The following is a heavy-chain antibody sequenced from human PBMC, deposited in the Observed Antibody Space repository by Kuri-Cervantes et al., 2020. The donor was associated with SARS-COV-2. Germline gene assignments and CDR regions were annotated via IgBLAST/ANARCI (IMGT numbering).Heavy chain of an antibody. D-gene: IGHD3-3*01. CDR3: ARDATIFGVVKSWFDP. Sequence: LSLTCAASGFTFSSYAMHWVRQAPGKGLEWVAVISYDGSNKYYADSVKGRFTISRDNSKNTLYLQMNSLRAEDTAVYYCARDATIFGVVKSWFDPWGQGTLVTVSS. J-gene: IGHJ5*02. CDR2: ISYDGSNK. CDR1: GFTFSSYA. V-gene: IGHV3-30-3*01.